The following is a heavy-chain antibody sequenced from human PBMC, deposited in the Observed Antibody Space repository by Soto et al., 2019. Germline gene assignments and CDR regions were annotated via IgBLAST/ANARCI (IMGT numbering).Heavy chain of an antibody. CDR2: ISYDGSNK. V-gene: IGHV3-30-3*01. Sequence: GGSLRLSCAASGFTFSSYAMHWVRQAPGKGLEWVAVISYDGSNKYYADSVKGRFTISRDNSKNTLYLQMNSLRAEDTAVYYCASDRITIFGVVTVPWGQGTLVTVSS. J-gene: IGHJ5*02. CDR3: ASDRITIFGVVTVP. D-gene: IGHD3-3*01. CDR1: GFTFSSYA.